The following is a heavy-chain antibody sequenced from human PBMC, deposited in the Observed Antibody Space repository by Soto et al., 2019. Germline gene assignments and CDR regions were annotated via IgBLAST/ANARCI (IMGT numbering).Heavy chain of an antibody. CDR2: ISASATTT. CDR3: ANDTAPAAGTFWYFDL. J-gene: IGHJ2*01. D-gene: IGHD6-13*01. Sequence: EVQLLESGGGVLQPGGSLRLSCAASGFTFRTSAMSWLRQAPGKGLEWVSGISASATTTYYADSVRGRFTISRDNSENTLSLQILSLRAEDTAVYYCANDTAPAAGTFWYFDLWGRGTLVTVSS. V-gene: IGHV3-23*01. CDR1: GFTFRTSA.